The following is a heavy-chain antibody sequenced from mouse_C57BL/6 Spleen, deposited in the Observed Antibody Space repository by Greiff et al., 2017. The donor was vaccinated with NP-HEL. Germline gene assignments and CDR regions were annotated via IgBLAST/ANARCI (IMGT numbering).Heavy chain of an antibody. CDR1: GYAFSSSW. D-gene: IGHD1-1*01. CDR3: ARRGGSSYDFDY. V-gene: IGHV1-82*01. J-gene: IGHJ2*01. Sequence: VQLQQSGPELVKPGASVKISCKASGYAFSSSWMNWVKQRPGKGLEWIGRIYPGDGDTNYNGKFKGKATLTADKSSSTAYMQLSSLTSEDSAVYVCARRGGSSYDFDYWGQGTTLTVSS. CDR2: IYPGDGDT.